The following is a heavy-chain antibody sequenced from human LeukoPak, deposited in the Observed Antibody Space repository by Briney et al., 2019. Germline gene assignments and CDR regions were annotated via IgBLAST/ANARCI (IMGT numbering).Heavy chain of an antibody. Sequence: SETLSLTCTVSGYSISSGYYWGWIRQPPGKGLEWIGSIYHSGSTYYNPSLKSRVAISVDTSKNQFSLKLSSVTAADTAVYYCARVYLEYQLRVFDYWGQGTLVTVSS. CDR2: IYHSGST. CDR1: GYSISSGYY. CDR3: ARVYLEYQLRVFDY. D-gene: IGHD2-2*01. J-gene: IGHJ4*02. V-gene: IGHV4-38-2*02.